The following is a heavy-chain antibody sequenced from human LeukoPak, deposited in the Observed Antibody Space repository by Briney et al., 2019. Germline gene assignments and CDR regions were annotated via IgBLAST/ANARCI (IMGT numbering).Heavy chain of an antibody. Sequence: SETLSLTCNVSGGSISSYYWSWIRQPPGKGLEWIGDIYYSGSTNYNTSLKSRVTISVDRSKNQFSLKVSSVTAADTAVYYCARVLGSSSKVFGYWGQGTLVTVSS. D-gene: IGHD6-6*01. CDR2: IYYSGST. CDR3: ARVLGSSSKVFGY. V-gene: IGHV4-59*01. J-gene: IGHJ4*02. CDR1: GGSISSYY.